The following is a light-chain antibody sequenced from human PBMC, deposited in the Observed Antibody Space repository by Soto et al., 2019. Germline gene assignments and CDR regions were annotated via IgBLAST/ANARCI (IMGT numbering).Light chain of an antibody. J-gene: IGLJ1*01. CDR2: DVS. CDR3: SSYTTSSIYV. CDR1: SSVVGAYNY. Sequence: QSVLTQPASVSGSPGRSITISCTGTSSVVGAYNYVSWYQQHPGKAPKLMIYDVSNRPSGVSSRFSGSKSGNTASLTFSGLQAEDEADYYCSSYTTSSIYVFGPGTKVTVL. V-gene: IGLV2-14*01.